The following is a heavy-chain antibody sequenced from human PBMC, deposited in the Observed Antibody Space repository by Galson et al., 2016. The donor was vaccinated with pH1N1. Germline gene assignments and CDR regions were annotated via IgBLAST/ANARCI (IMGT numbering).Heavy chain of an antibody. J-gene: IGHJ4*02. D-gene: IGHD4-17*01. CDR2: IDWDDDK. Sequence: ALVKPTQTLTLTCTFSGFSLSTSGMCVSWIRQPPGKALEWLALIDWDDDKYYSTSLKTRLTISKDTSKNQVVLTMTNMDPVDTATYYCARFNYGDYVNNFDYWGQGTLVTVSS. V-gene: IGHV2-70*01. CDR3: ARFNYGDYVNNFDY. CDR1: GFSLSTSGMC.